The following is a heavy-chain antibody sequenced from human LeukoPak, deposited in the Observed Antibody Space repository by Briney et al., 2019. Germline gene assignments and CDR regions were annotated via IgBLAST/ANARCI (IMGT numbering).Heavy chain of an antibody. CDR3: ARGYSSSWYLD. CDR2: ISSSSSTI. Sequence: QPGGSLRLSCAASGFTFSSYSMNWVRQAPGKGLEWVSYISSSSSTIYYEDSVKGRFTISRDNAKNSLYLQMNSLRAEDTAVYYCARGYSSSWYLDWGQGTLVTVSS. D-gene: IGHD6-13*01. J-gene: IGHJ4*02. V-gene: IGHV3-48*01. CDR1: GFTFSSYS.